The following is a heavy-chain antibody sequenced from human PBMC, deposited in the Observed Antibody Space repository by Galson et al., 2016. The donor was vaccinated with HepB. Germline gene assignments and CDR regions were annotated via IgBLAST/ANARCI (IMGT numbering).Heavy chain of an antibody. V-gene: IGHV5-10-1*01. CDR3: ARYDYGDPFDY. CDR2: LNPSDSYT. Sequence: QSGAAVKKPGESLRISCKGSGYNFTRYWSSWVRQMPGKGLVWMGRLNPSDSYTNYSPTIQSHVTISADKSISTAYLRLSSLKASDTATNYCARYDYGDPFDYWGQGTLVTVSS. J-gene: IGHJ4*02. CDR1: GYNFTRYW. D-gene: IGHD4-17*01.